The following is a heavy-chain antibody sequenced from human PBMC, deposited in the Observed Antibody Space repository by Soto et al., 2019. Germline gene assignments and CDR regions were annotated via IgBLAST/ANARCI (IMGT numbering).Heavy chain of an antibody. J-gene: IGHJ6*02. Sequence: SSETLALTCTVSGGSISSSSYYWGWIRQPPGKGLEWIGYIYYSGSTNYNPSLKSRVTISVDTSKNQFSLKLSSVTAADTAVYYCARDVTVVGYYYGMDVWGQGTTVTVSS. D-gene: IGHD2-15*01. CDR2: IYYSGST. CDR3: ARDVTVVGYYYGMDV. CDR1: GGSISSSSYY. V-gene: IGHV4-61*01.